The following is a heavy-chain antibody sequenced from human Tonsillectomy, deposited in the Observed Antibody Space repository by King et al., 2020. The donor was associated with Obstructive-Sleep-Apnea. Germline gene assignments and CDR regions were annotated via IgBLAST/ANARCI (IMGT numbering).Heavy chain of an antibody. Sequence: VQLVESGGGLVQLGGSLRLSCAASGLTFSNYAMSWVRQAPGKGLEWVAGITGSGFSSYYGDSAKGRFTISRDNSNNTLYLQLNSLRAEDTAVYYCAKDRGPPRGYDEGDYFDYWGQGALVTVSS. CDR3: AKDRGPPRGYDEGDYFDY. CDR2: ITGSGFSS. J-gene: IGHJ4*02. CDR1: GLTFSNYA. V-gene: IGHV3-23*02. D-gene: IGHD5-12*01.